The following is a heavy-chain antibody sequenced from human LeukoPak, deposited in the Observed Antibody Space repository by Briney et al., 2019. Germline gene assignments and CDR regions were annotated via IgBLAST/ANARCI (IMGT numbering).Heavy chain of an antibody. CDR3: ARKKKGHHFDY. Sequence: ASVKVSCKASGGTFSSYAISWVRQAPGQGLEWMGGIIPIFGTANYAQKFQGRVTITADESTSIAYMELSSLRSDDTAVYYCARKKKGHHFDYWGQGTLVTVSS. V-gene: IGHV1-69*13. CDR2: IIPIFGTA. J-gene: IGHJ4*02. CDR1: GGTFSSYA.